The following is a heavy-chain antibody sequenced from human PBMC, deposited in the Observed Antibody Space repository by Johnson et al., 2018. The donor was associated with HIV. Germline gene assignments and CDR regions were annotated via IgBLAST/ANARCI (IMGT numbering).Heavy chain of an antibody. CDR1: GFTVSSNY. D-gene: IGHD3-9*01. CDR2: IYSGGST. J-gene: IGHJ3*01. V-gene: IGHV3-66*01. CDR3: ASVYYDIFDV. Sequence: VQLVESGGGLVQPGGSLRLSCAASGFTVSSNYMSWVRQAPGKGLEWVSVIYSGGSTYYADSVKGRFTISRDNAKNSLYLQMNSLRAEDTAVYYCASVYYDIFDVWGQGTMVTVSS.